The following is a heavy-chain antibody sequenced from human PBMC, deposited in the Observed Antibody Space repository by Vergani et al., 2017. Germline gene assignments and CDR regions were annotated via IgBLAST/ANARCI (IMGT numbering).Heavy chain of an antibody. J-gene: IGHJ4*02. CDR3: ARYLFPGGSCIGFDY. D-gene: IGHD2-8*02. CDR1: GGSISGHY. Sequence: QVQLQESGPGLVKPSETLSLTCTVSGGSISGHYWSWIRQAPGKGLDWVGYIYYTGDTRSNPSLTSRISMSLDTSRSQFSLTVKSVTVADTAVYYCARYLFPGGSCIGFDYWGQGILVTVSS. V-gene: IGHV4-59*11. CDR2: IYYTGDT.